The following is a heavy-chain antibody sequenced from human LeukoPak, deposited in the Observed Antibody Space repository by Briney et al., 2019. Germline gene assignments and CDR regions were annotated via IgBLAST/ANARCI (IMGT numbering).Heavy chain of an antibody. CDR1: GFTFSSYA. D-gene: IGHD3-10*01. CDR3: AIELPNYYGSGSPLDY. V-gene: IGHV3-30*04. Sequence: GGSLRLSFAASGFTFSSYAMHWVRQAPGKGLEWVAVISYDGSNKYYADSVKGRFTISRDNSKNTLYLQMNSLRAEDTAVYYCAIELPNYYGSGSPLDYWGQGTLVTVSS. CDR2: ISYDGSNK. J-gene: IGHJ4*02.